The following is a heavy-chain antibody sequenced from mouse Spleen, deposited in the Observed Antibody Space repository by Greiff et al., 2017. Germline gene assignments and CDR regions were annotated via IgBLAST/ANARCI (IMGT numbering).Heavy chain of an antibody. CDR2: IYPRSGNL. V-gene: IGHV1-81*01. J-gene: IGHJ3*01. D-gene: IGHD2-12*01. CDR3: ARVSYYSYYDGFPY. Sequence: QVQLQQSGAELARPGASVRLSCKASGYTFRSYGITWVKQKTGQGLEWIGEIYPRSGNLYYNEKFKAKATLTADQSSSTAYMDLRSLTSEDSAVYFCARVSYYSYYDGFPYWGQGTLVTVSA. CDR1: GYTFRSYG.